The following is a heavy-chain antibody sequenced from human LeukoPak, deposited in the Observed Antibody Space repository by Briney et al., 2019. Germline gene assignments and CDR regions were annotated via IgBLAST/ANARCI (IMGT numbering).Heavy chain of an antibody. D-gene: IGHD6-19*01. Sequence: GGSLRLSCAASGFTFSTYGMHWVRQAPGKGLEWVSGINWNGGSTGYADSVKGRFTISRDNAKNSLYLQMNSLRAEDTALYYCARDGLFKVHSIDYWGQGTLVTVSS. J-gene: IGHJ4*02. CDR1: GFTFSTYG. V-gene: IGHV3-20*04. CDR2: INWNGGST. CDR3: ARDGLFKVHSIDY.